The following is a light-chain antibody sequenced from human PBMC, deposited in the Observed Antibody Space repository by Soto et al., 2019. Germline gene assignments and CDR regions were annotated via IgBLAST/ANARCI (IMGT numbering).Light chain of an antibody. V-gene: IGLV2-14*01. J-gene: IGLJ2*01. CDR2: EVS. CDR1: SSDVCTYNY. Sequence: QSVLTQPASVSGSPGQSITISCTGTSSDVCTYNYVSWYQQHPGKAPKLMIYEVSNRPSGVSNRSSGSKFGNTASLTISGLQAEDEADYYCSSYTSSSTVVFGGGTKLTVL. CDR3: SSYTSSSTVV.